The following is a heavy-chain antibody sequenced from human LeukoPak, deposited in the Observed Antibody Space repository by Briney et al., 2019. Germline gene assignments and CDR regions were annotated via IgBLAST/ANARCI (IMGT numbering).Heavy chain of an antibody. V-gene: IGHV4-34*01. Sequence: SETLSLTCAVYGGSFSGYYWSWIRQPPGKGLEWIGEINHSGSTNYNPSLKSRVTISVDTSKNQFSLKLSSVTAADTAVYYCARESAGVTTYFDYWGQGTLVTVSS. D-gene: IGHD4-17*01. J-gene: IGHJ4*02. CDR2: INHSGST. CDR1: GGSFSGYY. CDR3: ARESAGVTTYFDY.